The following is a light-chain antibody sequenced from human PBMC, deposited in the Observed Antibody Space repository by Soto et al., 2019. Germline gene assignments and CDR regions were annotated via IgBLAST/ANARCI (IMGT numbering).Light chain of an antibody. J-gene: IGKJ1*01. Sequence: DITMTQSPSSLSASVGDRVTITCRASQSISSYLNWYQQKPGKAPKLLIYAASSLQSGVPSRFSGSGSGTDFTLTISSLQPADFATYYCQQSYSTPRTFGQGTKVEIK. CDR2: AAS. CDR1: QSISSY. V-gene: IGKV1-39*01. CDR3: QQSYSTPRT.